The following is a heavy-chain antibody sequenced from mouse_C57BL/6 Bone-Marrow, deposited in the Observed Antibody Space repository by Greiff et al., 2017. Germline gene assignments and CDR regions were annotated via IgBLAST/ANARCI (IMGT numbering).Heavy chain of an antibody. Sequence: VQLQQSGPGLVQPSQCLSITCTVSGFSLTSYGVHWVRQSPGKGLEWLGVIWSGGSTDYNAAFISRLSISKDNSKSQGFFKMNSLQADDTAKYYCASIYGSSFPYAMDYWGQGTSVTVSS. CDR1: GFSLTSYG. J-gene: IGHJ4*01. CDR2: IWSGGST. V-gene: IGHV2-2*01. D-gene: IGHD1-1*01. CDR3: ASIYGSSFPYAMDY.